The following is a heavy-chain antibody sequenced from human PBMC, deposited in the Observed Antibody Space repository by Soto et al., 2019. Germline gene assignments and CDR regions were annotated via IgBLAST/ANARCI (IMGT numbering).Heavy chain of an antibody. Sequence: PGGSLRLSCAASGFTFSSYAMHWVRQAPGKGLEWVAVISYDGSNKYYADSVKGRFTISRDNSKNTLYLQMNSLRAEDTAVYYCASPQDYGDPRYYGMDVWGQGTTVTVSS. V-gene: IGHV3-30-3*01. CDR3: ASPQDYGDPRYYGMDV. D-gene: IGHD4-17*01. CDR1: GFTFSSYA. J-gene: IGHJ6*02. CDR2: ISYDGSNK.